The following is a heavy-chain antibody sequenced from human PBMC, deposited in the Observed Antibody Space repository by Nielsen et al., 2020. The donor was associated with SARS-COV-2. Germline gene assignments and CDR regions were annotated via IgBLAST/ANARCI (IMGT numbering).Heavy chain of an antibody. J-gene: IGHJ6*03. CDR2: IRMSDGAT. V-gene: IGHV3-48*02. Sequence: GESLKISCPASGFALSAYGMDWVRQVPGRGLEWLAHIRMSDGATQYADSVRGRFTISRDNAKNSLYLQMNSLRDEDTAVYFCAEELEVCCHYMDVWGKGTTVTVSS. D-gene: IGHD1-26*01. CDR1: GFALSAYG. CDR3: AEELEVCCHYMDV.